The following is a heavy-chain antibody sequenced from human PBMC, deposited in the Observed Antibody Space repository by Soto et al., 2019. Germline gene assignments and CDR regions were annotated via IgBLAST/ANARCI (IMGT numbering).Heavy chain of an antibody. CDR1: GFSLSTSGVG. V-gene: IGHV2-5*02. CDR3: AHSRAVEMATIAPFDY. J-gene: IGHJ4*02. CDR2: IYWDDDK. D-gene: IGHD5-12*01. Sequence: SGPTLVNPTQTLTLTCTFSGFSLSTSGVGVGWIRQPPGKALEWLALIYWDDDKRYSPSLKSRLTITKDTSKNQVVLTMTNMDPVDTATYYCAHSRAVEMATIAPFDYWGQGTQVTVSS.